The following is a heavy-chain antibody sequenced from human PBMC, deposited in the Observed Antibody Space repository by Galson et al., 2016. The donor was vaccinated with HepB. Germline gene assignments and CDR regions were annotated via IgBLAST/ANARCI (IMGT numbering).Heavy chain of an antibody. J-gene: IGHJ6*02. CDR2: IRSSSNDI. CDR3: ARGGPLDCRGGSCYSAYYGMVV. D-gene: IGHD2-15*01. V-gene: IGHV3-21*06. Sequence: SLRLSCAASGFTFSSYNMNWVRQAPGKGLEWVSSIRSSSNDIYYADSVKGRFTISRDNAKNSLYLQMNSLRAEDTAVYYCARGGPLDCRGGSCYSAYYGMVVWGQGTTVTVSS. CDR1: GFTFSSYN.